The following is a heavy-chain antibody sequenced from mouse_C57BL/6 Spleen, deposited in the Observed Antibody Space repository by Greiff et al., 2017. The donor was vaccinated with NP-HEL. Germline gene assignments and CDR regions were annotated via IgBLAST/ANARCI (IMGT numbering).Heavy chain of an antibody. CDR1: GYSITSGYY. CDR2: ISYDGSN. V-gene: IGHV3-6*01. CDR3: ARSYYDYPWFAY. J-gene: IGHJ3*01. Sequence: ESGPGLVKPSQSLSLTCSVTGYSITSGYYWNWIRQFPGNKLEWMGYISYDGSNNYNPSLKNRISITRDTSKNQFFLKLNSVTTEDTATYYCARSYYDYPWFAYWGQGTLVTVSA. D-gene: IGHD2-4*01.